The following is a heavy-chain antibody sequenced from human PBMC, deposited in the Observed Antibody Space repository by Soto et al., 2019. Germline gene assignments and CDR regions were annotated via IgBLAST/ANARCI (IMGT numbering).Heavy chain of an antibody. J-gene: IGHJ6*02. D-gene: IGHD3-3*01. CDR3: ARDQAPYYDFWSGYPTFRGMAV. V-gene: IGHV1-69*06. CDR1: GGTFSSYA. CDR2: IIPIFGTA. Sequence: SVKVSCKASGGTFSSYAISWVRQAPGQGLEWMGGIIPIFGTANYAQKFQGRVTITADKSTSTAYMELSSMRSEDTAVYYCARDQAPYYDFWSGYPTFRGMAVCGQGTMVTV.